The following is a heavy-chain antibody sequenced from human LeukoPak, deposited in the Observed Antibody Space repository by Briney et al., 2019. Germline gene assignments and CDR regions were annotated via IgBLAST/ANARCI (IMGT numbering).Heavy chain of an antibody. CDR3: TRAPPGRDGYSEY. Sequence: GGSLRLSCAASGFIFSSYTMNWVRQAPGEGLEWVSSISDTSTYIYYADSVEGRFTISRDNAKSSLFLQMNSLRAEGTAVYYCTRAPPGRDGYSEYWGQGTVVTVST. CDR1: GFIFSSYT. V-gene: IGHV3-21*01. CDR2: ISDTSTYI. D-gene: IGHD5-24*01. J-gene: IGHJ1*01.